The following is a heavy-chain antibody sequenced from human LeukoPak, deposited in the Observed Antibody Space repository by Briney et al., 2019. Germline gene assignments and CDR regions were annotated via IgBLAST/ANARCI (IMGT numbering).Heavy chain of an antibody. Sequence: GGSLRLSCAASGFTFDDYGMSWVRQAPGKGLEWVSGINWNGGSTGYADSVKGRFTISRDNAKNPLYLQMNSLRAEDTALYYCARDWGIVGAADAFDIWGQGTMVTVSS. CDR1: GFTFDDYG. CDR2: INWNGGST. J-gene: IGHJ3*02. V-gene: IGHV3-20*04. CDR3: ARDWGIVGAADAFDI. D-gene: IGHD1-26*01.